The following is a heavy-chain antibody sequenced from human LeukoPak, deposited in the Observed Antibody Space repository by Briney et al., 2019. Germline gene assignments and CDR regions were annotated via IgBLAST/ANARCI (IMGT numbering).Heavy chain of an antibody. V-gene: IGHV3-33*01. CDR3: ARDRVVPAAPFDY. J-gene: IGHJ4*02. Sequence: GRSLRLSCAASGFTFSSYGMHWVRQAPGKGLEWVAVIWYDGSNKYYADSVKGRFTISRDNSKNTLYLQMNSLRAEDTAVYCCARDRVVPAAPFDYWGQGTLVTVSS. CDR1: GFTFSSYG. D-gene: IGHD2-2*01. CDR2: IWYDGSNK.